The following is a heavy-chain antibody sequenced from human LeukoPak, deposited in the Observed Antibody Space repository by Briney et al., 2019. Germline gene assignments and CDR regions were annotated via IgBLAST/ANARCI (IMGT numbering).Heavy chain of an antibody. Sequence: GGSLRLSCAASGLTFSSYWMRWVRPAPGKGLEWVANIKQDGSEKYYVDSVKGRFTISRDNAKNSLYLQMNSLRAEDTAVYYCASAKGSYDYWGQGTLVTVSS. CDR3: ASAKGSYDY. D-gene: IGHD5-18*01. V-gene: IGHV3-7*01. CDR1: GLTFSSYW. J-gene: IGHJ4*02. CDR2: IKQDGSEK.